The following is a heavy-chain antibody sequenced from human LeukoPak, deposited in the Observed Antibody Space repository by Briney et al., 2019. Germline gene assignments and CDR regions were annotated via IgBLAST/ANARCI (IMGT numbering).Heavy chain of an antibody. Sequence: PGGSLRLSCAASGFTFSSYWMHWVRQAPGKGLVWVSRINSDGSSTSYADSVKGRFTISRDNAKNTLYLQMNSLRAEDTAVYYCARGTSDSRVTPTRYWGQGTLVTVSS. J-gene: IGHJ4*02. CDR2: INSDGSST. CDR1: GFTFSSYW. D-gene: IGHD3-22*01. V-gene: IGHV3-74*01. CDR3: ARGTSDSRVTPTRY.